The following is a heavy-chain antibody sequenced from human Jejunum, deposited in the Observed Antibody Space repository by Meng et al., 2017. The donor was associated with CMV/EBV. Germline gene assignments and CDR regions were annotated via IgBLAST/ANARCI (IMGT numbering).Heavy chain of an antibody. CDR1: SVNSGDSL. D-gene: IGHD1-1*01. Sequence: SVNSGDSLWTWIRQTPRKALEWIGYVSHSGSSSYNPSLKSRVTMSLDTSKNQFSLKLSSVTAADTAVYYCARFSATGAYYYGMDVWGQGTTVTVSS. V-gene: IGHV4-61*08. J-gene: IGHJ6*02. CDR2: VSHSGSS. CDR3: ARFSATGAYYYGMDV.